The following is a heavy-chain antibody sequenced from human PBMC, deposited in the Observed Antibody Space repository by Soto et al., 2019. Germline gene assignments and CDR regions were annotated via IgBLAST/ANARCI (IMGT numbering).Heavy chain of an antibody. CDR2: IWYDGNDK. CDR3: ARGILGYCTGGICYHNWFDP. Sequence: QVQLVESGGGVVQPGRSLRLSCAASGFTFTSYSMHWVRQAPGKGLEWVAVIWYDGNDKYYADSVKGRFTISRDNSKNTLYLQMNSLIAEDTAVYYCARGILGYCTGGICYHNWFDPWGQGTLVTVSS. V-gene: IGHV3-33*01. D-gene: IGHD2-15*01. CDR1: GFTFTSYS. J-gene: IGHJ5*02.